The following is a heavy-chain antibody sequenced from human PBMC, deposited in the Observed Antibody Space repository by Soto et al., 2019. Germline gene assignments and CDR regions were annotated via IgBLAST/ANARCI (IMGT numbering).Heavy chain of an antibody. V-gene: IGHV4-4*02. J-gene: IGHJ5*02. D-gene: IGHD3-3*01. CDR3: ARIVGYYDFWVSWFDP. CDR2: IYHSGST. Sequence: QVQLQESGPGLVKPSWTLSLTCAVSSGSISSSNWWSWVRQPPGKGLAWIGEIYHSGSTNYNPSLKSRVTISVDKSKNQFSLKLSSVTAADTAVYYCARIVGYYDFWVSWFDPWGQGTLVTVSS. CDR1: SGSISSSNW.